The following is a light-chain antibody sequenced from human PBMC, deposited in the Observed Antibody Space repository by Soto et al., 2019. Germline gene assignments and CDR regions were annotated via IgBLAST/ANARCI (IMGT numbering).Light chain of an antibody. Sequence: EIVLTQSPGTLSWSPGERATRSCRASQSVSSSYLAWYQQKPGQAPRLLIYGASSRATGIPDRFSGSGSGTDFTLTLSRLEPEDFAVYYCQQYGSSPRTFGQGTKVDIK. CDR3: QQYGSSPRT. J-gene: IGKJ1*01. CDR1: QSVSSSY. V-gene: IGKV3-20*01. CDR2: GAS.